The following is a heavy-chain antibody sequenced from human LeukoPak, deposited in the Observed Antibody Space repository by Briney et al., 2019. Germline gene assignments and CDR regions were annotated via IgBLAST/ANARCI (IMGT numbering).Heavy chain of an antibody. CDR3: ARDKWISDYYYGMDV. CDR1: GYTFTSYG. J-gene: IGHJ6*02. CDR2: ISAYNGNT. V-gene: IGHV1-18*01. D-gene: IGHD2-2*03. Sequence: ASVKVSCKASGYTFTSYGISWVRQAPGQGLEWMGWISAYNGNTNYAQKLQGRVTMTTDTSTSTAYMELRSLRSDDTAVYYCARDKWISDYYYGMDVWGQGTTATVSS.